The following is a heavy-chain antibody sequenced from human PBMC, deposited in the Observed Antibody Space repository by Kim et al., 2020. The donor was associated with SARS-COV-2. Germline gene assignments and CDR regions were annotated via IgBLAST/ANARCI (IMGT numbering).Heavy chain of an antibody. CDR1: GDSVSSNSAA. Sequence: SQTLSLTCAISGDSVSSNSAAWNWIRQSPSRGLEWLGRTYYRSKWYNDYAVSVKSRITINPDTSKNQFSLQLNSVTPEDTAVYYCARGGYCSSTSCYYYYYYGMDVWGQGTTVTVSS. CDR2: TYYRSKWYN. CDR3: ARGGYCSSTSCYYYYYYGMDV. J-gene: IGHJ6*02. V-gene: IGHV6-1*01. D-gene: IGHD2-2*01.